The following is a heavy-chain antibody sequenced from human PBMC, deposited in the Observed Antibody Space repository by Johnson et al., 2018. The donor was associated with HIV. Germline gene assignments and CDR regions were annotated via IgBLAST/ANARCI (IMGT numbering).Heavy chain of an antibody. D-gene: IGHD1-26*01. CDR2: IDTAGNT. Sequence: VQLVESGGGLVQPGRSLRLSCAASGFTFSNYDMHWVRQITGKRLEWVSGIDTAGNTFYAGSVKGRFTISRENAKNSLYLQVHSLRAGDTALYYCARGSYDGDSFDIWGQGTVVTVSS. V-gene: IGHV3-13*01. CDR3: ARGSYDGDSFDI. J-gene: IGHJ3*02. CDR1: GFTFSNYD.